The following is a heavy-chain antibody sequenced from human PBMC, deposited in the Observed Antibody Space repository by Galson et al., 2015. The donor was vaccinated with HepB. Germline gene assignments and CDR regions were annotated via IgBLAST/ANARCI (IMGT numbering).Heavy chain of an antibody. Sequence: LRLSCAASGFTFSSFAMHWVRQAPGKGLEWVAVISYDGSNKYYADSVKGRFIISRDNSKNTLYLQMNGLRGEDTAVYYCARDGIAGSDYWGQGTLVTVSS. D-gene: IGHD6-13*01. CDR2: ISYDGSNK. V-gene: IGHV3-30-3*01. J-gene: IGHJ4*02. CDR3: ARDGIAGSDY. CDR1: GFTFSSFA.